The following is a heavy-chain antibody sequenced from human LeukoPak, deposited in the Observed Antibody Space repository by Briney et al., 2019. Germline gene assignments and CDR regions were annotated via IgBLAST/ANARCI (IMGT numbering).Heavy chain of an antibody. CDR3: ASGGNSYDFDY. CDR2: IYYSVST. Sequence: SETLSLTCTVSGGSISSYYWSWIRQPPGKGLEWIGYIYYSVSTNYNPSLKSRVTISVDTSKNQFSLKLSSVTAADTAVYYCASGGNSYDFDYWGQGTLVTVSS. CDR1: GGSISSYY. V-gene: IGHV4-59*01. J-gene: IGHJ4*02. D-gene: IGHD3-16*01.